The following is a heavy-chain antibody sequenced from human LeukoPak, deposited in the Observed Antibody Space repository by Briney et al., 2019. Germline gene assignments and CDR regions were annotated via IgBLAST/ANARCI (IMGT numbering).Heavy chain of an antibody. Sequence: GGSLRLSCAASGFTLSSYSMNWVRQAPGKGLEWVSYISSSSSTIYYADSVKGRFTISRDNAKNSLYLQMNSLRAEDTAVYYCAKDDSYYDSSGYYLGYWGQGTLVTVSS. CDR1: GFTLSSYS. D-gene: IGHD3-22*01. CDR2: ISSSSSTI. V-gene: IGHV3-48*04. J-gene: IGHJ4*02. CDR3: AKDDSYYDSSGYYLGY.